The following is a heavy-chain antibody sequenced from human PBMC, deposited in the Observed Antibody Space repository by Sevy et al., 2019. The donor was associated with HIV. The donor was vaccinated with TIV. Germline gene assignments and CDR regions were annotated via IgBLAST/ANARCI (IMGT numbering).Heavy chain of an antibody. V-gene: IGHV3-74*01. J-gene: IGHJ4*02. CDR3: TRDMYGIDY. D-gene: IGHD2-8*01. CDR1: GFTFTNYW. Sequence: GGSLRLSCAASGFTFTNYWMHWVRQAPGKGLVWVSRVDNDGSGTNYADSVKGRFTISRDNAKNTVYLQMNSLSAEDTAVYYCTRDMYGIDYWGQGTLVTVSS. CDR2: VDNDGSGT.